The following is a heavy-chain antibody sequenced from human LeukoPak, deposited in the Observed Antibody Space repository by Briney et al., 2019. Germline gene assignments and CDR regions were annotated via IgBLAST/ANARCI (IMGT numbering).Heavy chain of an antibody. J-gene: IGHJ4*02. CDR3: ARDRPFGSSWYKIGDY. CDR2: IGAYNGNT. Sequence: ASVKVSCKASGYTFTSYGISWVRQAPGQGLEWMGWIGAYNGNTNYAQKLQGRVTMTTDTSTSTAYMELRSLRSDDTAVYYCARDRPFGSSWYKIGDYWGQGTLVTVSS. D-gene: IGHD6-13*01. V-gene: IGHV1-18*01. CDR1: GYTFTSYG.